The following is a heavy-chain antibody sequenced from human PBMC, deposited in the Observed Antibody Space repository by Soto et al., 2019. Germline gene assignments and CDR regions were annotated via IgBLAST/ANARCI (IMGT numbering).Heavy chain of an antibody. CDR3: ARDKGLGFHIYYGMDV. V-gene: IGHV3-21*01. J-gene: IGHJ6*02. CDR1: GFTFSSYS. CDR2: ISSSSSYI. D-gene: IGHD2-21*01. Sequence: EVQLVESGGGLVKPGGSLRLSCAASGFTFSSYSMNWVRQAPGTGLEWVSSISSSSSYIYYADSVKGRFTISRDNAKNSLYLQRNSLRAEDTAVYYCARDKGLGFHIYYGMDVWGQGTTVTVS.